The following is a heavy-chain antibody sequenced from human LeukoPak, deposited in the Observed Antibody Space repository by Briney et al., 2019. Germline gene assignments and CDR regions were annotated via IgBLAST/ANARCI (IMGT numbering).Heavy chain of an antibody. CDR2: INHSGST. V-gene: IGHV4-34*01. J-gene: IGHJ6*03. Sequence: SETLSLTCADYGGSFSGYYWSWIRQPPGKGLEWIGEINHSGSTNYNPSLKSRVTISVDTSKNQFSLKLSSVTAADTAVYYCARHLHNYYYYMDVWGKGTRVTISS. CDR3: ARHLHNYYYYMDV. CDR1: GGSFSGYY. D-gene: IGHD3-3*02.